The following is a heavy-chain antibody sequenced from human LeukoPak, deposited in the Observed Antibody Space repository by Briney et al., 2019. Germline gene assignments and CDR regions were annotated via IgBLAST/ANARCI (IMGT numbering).Heavy chain of an antibody. CDR2: VSDSGSNT. D-gene: IGHD6-25*01. CDR1: GFSFSDYY. J-gene: IGHJ3*02. CDR3: AAAAGYRFDI. Sequence: GGSLRLSCGASGFSFSDYYMNWVRQAPGKGLEWVSYVSDSGSNTKYADSVKGRFTISRDNAKNSLYLQMNSLRAEDTAVYYCAAAAGYRFDIWGQGTVVTVSS. V-gene: IGHV3-11*03.